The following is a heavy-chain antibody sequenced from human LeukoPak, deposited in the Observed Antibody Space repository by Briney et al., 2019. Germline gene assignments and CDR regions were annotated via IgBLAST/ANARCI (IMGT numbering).Heavy chain of an antibody. Sequence: QTGGSLRLSCAASGFTFSSYAMSWVRQAPGKGLEWVSAISGSGGSTYYADSVKGRFTISRDNSKNTLYLQMNSLRAEDTAVYYCAKDKSIYYDSSGSADYWGQGTLVTVSS. CDR2: ISGSGGST. D-gene: IGHD3-22*01. CDR3: AKDKSIYYDSSGSADY. V-gene: IGHV3-23*01. CDR1: GFTFSSYA. J-gene: IGHJ4*02.